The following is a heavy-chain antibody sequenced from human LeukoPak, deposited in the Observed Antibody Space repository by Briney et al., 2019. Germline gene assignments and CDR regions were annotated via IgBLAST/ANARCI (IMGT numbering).Heavy chain of an antibody. CDR3: ARGYSSSWCDD. J-gene: IGHJ4*02. CDR1: GYTFTSYY. CDR2: INPSGSSR. D-gene: IGHD6-13*01. Sequence: ASVKLSCTASGYTFTSYYMHWVRQAPGQGLEWMGIINPSGSSRSYAHTFQGRVTITRDTSTSTVYMELSSLRSEDTGVYYCARGYSSSWCDDWGQGTLVTVSS. V-gene: IGHV1-46*01.